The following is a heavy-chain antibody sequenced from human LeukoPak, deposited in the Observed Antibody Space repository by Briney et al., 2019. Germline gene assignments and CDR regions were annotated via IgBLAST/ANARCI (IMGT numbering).Heavy chain of an antibody. Sequence: GGSLRLSCAATGFSFSSYAMTWVRQAPGKGLEWVSFISGGGGTTYYADSVKGRFTISRDNDKKTLFLHLNSLRAEDTAIYYCAKAEGSGNQPFDYWGQGTLVTVSS. CDR3: AKAEGSGNQPFDY. J-gene: IGHJ4*02. CDR2: ISGGGGTT. D-gene: IGHD3-10*01. V-gene: IGHV3-23*01. CDR1: GFSFSSYA.